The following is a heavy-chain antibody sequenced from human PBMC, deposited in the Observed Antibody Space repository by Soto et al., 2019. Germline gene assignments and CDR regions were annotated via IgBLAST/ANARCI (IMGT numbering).Heavy chain of an antibody. J-gene: IGHJ3*01. D-gene: IGHD3-16*02. CDR3: ASALASYPDASL. V-gene: IGHV3-53*01. CDR1: GFSVSSKD. CDR2: IYTGGTT. Sequence: EVQLVESGGGLIQPGGSLRLSCAASGFSVSSKDMSWVRQAPGKGLEWVSLIYTGGTTNYADSVKGRFTLSRQNSNNTRYLQMNSRKAEDTAMYYCASALASYPDASLWGQGTMVTVSS.